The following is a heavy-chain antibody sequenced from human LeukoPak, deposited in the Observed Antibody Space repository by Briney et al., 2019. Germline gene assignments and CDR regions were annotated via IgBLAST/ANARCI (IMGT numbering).Heavy chain of an antibody. Sequence: GGSLRLSCAASGFTFSIYTMNWVRQAPGKGLEWVSYIDSSSSTTYYADSVKGRFTISRDNAKNSLYLQMNSLRDDDTAVYYCARERALYHANADLDYWGQGTLVTVSA. CDR1: GFTFSIYT. D-gene: IGHD2-8*01. CDR2: IDSSSSTT. J-gene: IGHJ4*02. V-gene: IGHV3-48*02. CDR3: ARERALYHANADLDY.